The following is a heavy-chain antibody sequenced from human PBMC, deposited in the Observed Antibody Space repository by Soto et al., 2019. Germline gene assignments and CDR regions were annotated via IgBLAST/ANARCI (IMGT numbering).Heavy chain of an antibody. J-gene: IGHJ4*02. V-gene: IGHV1-18*01. Sequence: QVHLVQSGAEVKKPGYSVRGSCKTSGYAFSNYAISWVRQAPGQGIERMGWINTGSGYTNYAHDRVTMTKDASTYTAYLEVTSLRSEDTAIYYCARDRVYTGCSDADCWGQGTLVHVSS. D-gene: IGHD2-8*02. CDR1: GYAFSNYA. CDR3: ARDRVYTGCSDADC. CDR2: INTGSGYT.